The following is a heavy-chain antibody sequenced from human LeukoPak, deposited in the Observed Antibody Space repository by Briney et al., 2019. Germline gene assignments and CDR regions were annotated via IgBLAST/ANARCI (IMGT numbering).Heavy chain of an antibody. V-gene: IGHV3-48*01. CDR2: ISRDSGTI. J-gene: IGHJ4*02. CDR3: AREDYYDSSAYPSRGFDY. CDR1: GFIFSSYS. Sequence: GESLRLSCAASGFIFSSYSMNWVRQAPGKGLEWVSYISRDSGTIYEADSVKGRFTISRDNARNSLFLQMNSLRAEDTATYYCAREDYYDSSAYPSRGFDYWGQGTLVTVSS. D-gene: IGHD3-22*01.